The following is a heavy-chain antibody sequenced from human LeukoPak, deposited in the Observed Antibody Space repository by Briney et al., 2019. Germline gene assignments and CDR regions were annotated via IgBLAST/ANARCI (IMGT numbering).Heavy chain of an antibody. CDR1: GFTVSSNY. J-gene: IGHJ6*02. CDR2: IYSGGST. V-gene: IGHV3-53*01. D-gene: IGHD1-26*01. CDR3: ARERWDGDYYYYYGMDV. Sequence: PGGSLRLSCAASGFTVSSNYMSWVRQAPGKGLEWVSVIYSGGSTYYADSVKGRFTISRDNSKNTLYLQMNSLRAEDTAVYYCARERWDGDYYYYYGMDVWGQGTTVTVSS.